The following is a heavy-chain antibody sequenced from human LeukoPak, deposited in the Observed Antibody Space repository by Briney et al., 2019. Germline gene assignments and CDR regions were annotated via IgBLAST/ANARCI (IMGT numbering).Heavy chain of an antibody. CDR1: GGSFSGYY. CDR2: INHSGST. Sequence: PSETLSLTCAVYGGSFSGYYWSWIRQPPGKGLEWIGEINHSGSTNYNPSLKSRVTISEDTSKNQFSLKLSSVTAADTAVYYCARGRGGSFDYWGQGTLVTVSS. D-gene: IGHD2-15*01. CDR3: ARGRGGSFDY. J-gene: IGHJ4*02. V-gene: IGHV4-34*01.